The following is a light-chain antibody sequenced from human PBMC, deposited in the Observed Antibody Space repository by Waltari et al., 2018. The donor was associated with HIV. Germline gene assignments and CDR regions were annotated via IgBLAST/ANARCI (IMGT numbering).Light chain of an antibody. Sequence: QDALTQPPSASGTPGQRVTLSCSGGSTNIGRNTVCLFQQVPRTGPKPLIYKDNQQPSGVPDRFSASESGTSASLAISGLRAEDEADYYCAAWDVSLRGLVFGGGTKLTVL. CDR1: STNIGRNT. J-gene: IGLJ2*01. CDR3: AAWDVSLRGLV. CDR2: KDN. V-gene: IGLV1-47*01.